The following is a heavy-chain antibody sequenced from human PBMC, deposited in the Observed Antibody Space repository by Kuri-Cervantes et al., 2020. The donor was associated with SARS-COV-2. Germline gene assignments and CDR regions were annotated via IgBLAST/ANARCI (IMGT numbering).Heavy chain of an antibody. J-gene: IGHJ6*01. Sequence: ASVKVSCKASGYTFTSYGISWVRQAPGQGLEWMGWISAYNGNTNYAQKLQGRVTMTTDTSTSTAYMELRSLRSDDTAVYYCARWDYDFWSGYPYYYYGMDVWGQGNTVNGAS. V-gene: IGHV1-18*01. CDR3: ARWDYDFWSGYPYYYYGMDV. D-gene: IGHD3-3*01. CDR2: ISAYNGNT. CDR1: GYTFTSYG.